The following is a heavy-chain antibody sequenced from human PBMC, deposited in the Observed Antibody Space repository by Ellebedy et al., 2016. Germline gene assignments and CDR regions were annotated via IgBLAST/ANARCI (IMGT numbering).Heavy chain of an antibody. D-gene: IGHD4-17*01. J-gene: IGHJ4*02. CDR1: GFTFRNFF. CDR3: RQGHYANY. V-gene: IGHV3-23*01. CDR2: MRGDGAKT. Sequence: GGSLRLXXVASGFTFRNFFMSWVRRAPGKGLEWVSTMRGDGAKTHLADSVKGRFTMSRDIPKNTVYLQMNRLRAEDTAVYYCRQGHYANYWGQGTLVTVSS.